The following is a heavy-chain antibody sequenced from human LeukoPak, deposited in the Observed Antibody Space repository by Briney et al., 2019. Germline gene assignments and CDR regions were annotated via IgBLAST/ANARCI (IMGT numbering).Heavy chain of an antibody. CDR2: INDSGTN. CDR1: GGSLSGYY. D-gene: IGHD2-15*01. V-gene: IGHV4-34*01. Sequence: SETLSLTCAVYGGSLSGYYWNWIRQSPGKVLEWIGEINDSGTNYYNVSVKSRATIAIARSRKQFSLRLTSVTAADTAVYYCARFPCSGDSCYSGIRDFDIWGQGTTVIVSS. J-gene: IGHJ3*02. CDR3: ARFPCSGDSCYSGIRDFDI.